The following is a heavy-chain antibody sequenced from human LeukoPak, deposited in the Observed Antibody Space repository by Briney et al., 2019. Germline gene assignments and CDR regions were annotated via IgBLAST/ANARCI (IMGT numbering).Heavy chain of an antibody. D-gene: IGHD1-1*01. CDR3: ARELLERGLY. CDR2: IYYSGST. CDR1: GGSLSSSSYY. Sequence: SETLSLTCTVSGGSLSSSSYYWGWIRQPPGRGLEWIGSIYYSGSTYYNLSLKSRVTISVDTSKNQFSLKLSSVTAADTAVYYCARELLERGLYWGQGTLVTVSS. V-gene: IGHV4-39*02. J-gene: IGHJ4*02.